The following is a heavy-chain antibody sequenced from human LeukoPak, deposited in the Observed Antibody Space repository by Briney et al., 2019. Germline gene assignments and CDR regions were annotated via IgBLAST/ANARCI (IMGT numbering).Heavy chain of an antibody. CDR1: GFTFSTYS. J-gene: IGHJ4*02. D-gene: IGHD5-24*01. Sequence: GGSLRLSCTASGFTFSTYSMNRVRQAPGKGLEWVSYISSSSTIYYTDSVKGRFTISRDNAKNSLYLQMNSLRDEDTAVYYCARASFQRWLQLGGDWGQGTLVTVSS. CDR2: ISSSSTI. CDR3: ARASFQRWLQLGGD. V-gene: IGHV3-48*02.